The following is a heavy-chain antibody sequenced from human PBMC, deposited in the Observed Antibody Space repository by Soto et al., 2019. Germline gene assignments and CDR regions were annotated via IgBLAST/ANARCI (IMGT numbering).Heavy chain of an antibody. J-gene: IGHJ4*02. V-gene: IGHV1-18*01. Sequence: ASVKVSCKASGGTFRNYAFSWVRQAPGQGLEWMGWISAYNGNTNYAQKLQGRVTMTTDTSTSTAYMELRSLRSDDTAVYYCARTYSSSSYFDYWGQGTLVTVSS. D-gene: IGHD6-6*01. CDR1: GGTFRNYA. CDR2: ISAYNGNT. CDR3: ARTYSSSSYFDY.